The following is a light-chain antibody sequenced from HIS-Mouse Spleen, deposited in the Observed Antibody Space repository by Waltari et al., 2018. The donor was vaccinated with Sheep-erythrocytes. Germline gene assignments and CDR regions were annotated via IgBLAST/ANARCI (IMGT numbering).Light chain of an antibody. CDR1: SSDVGVYNY. CDR3: CSYAGSYNHV. V-gene: IGLV2-11*01. J-gene: IGLJ1*01. CDR2: DVS. Sequence: QSALTQPRSVSGSPGQSVPISCTGTSSDVGVYNYVPWYQQHPGKPPKLMIYDVSKRPSGVPDRFSGSKSGNTASLTISGLQAEDEADYYCCSYAGSYNHVFATGTKVTVL.